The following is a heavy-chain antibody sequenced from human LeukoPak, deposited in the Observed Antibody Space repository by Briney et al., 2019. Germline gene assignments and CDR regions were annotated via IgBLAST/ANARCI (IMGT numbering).Heavy chain of an antibody. CDR2: INHSGST. CDR3: ARRVRGVRPFYYYYYMDV. J-gene: IGHJ6*03. Sequence: SETLSLTCAVYGGSFSGYYWSWIRQPPGKGLEWIGEINHSGSTNYNPSLKSRVTISVDTSKNQFSLKLSSVTAADTAVYYCARRVRGVRPFYYYYYMDVWGKGTTVTISS. V-gene: IGHV4-34*01. CDR1: GGSFSGYY. D-gene: IGHD3-10*01.